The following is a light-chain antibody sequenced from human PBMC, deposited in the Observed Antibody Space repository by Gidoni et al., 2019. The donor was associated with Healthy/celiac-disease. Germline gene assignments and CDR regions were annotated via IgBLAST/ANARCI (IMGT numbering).Light chain of an antibody. CDR2: QDR. CDR1: KLGDKY. J-gene: IGLJ2*01. CDR3: QAWDSSTVV. V-gene: IGLV3-1*01. Sequence: SSELTQPPSVSVSPGQTASITCSGEKLGDKYACWYQQKPGQSHVLVIYQDRKRPSGIPERFSGSNSGNTATLTIRGTQAMDEADYYCQAWDSSTVVFGGGTKLTVL.